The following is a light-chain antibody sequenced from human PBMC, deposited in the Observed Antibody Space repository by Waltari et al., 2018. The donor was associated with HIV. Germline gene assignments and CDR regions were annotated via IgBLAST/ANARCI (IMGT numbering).Light chain of an antibody. CDR2: DVT. CDR3: CSYTSSSTPFV. CDR1: SDDVGCDDY. Sequence: QSALTQTASVSGSPGQSVTISCTGTSDDVGCDDYVSWYQQHPGKAPKLILYDVTNRPSGISSRFSGSKSGNAASLFISGLQAEDEADYYCCSYTSSSTPFVFGTGTRVTVL. V-gene: IGLV2-14*03. J-gene: IGLJ1*01.